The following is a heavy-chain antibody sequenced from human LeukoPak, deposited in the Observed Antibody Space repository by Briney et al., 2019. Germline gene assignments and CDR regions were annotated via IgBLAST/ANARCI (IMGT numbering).Heavy chain of an antibody. CDR1: GFTFSSYW. Sequence: GGSLRLSCAASGFTFSSYWMNWARQAPGKGLEWVASINHNGNVNYYADSVKGRFTISRDNSNNTLYLQMNSLRAEDTAVYYCAKLTTSWGQGTLVTVSS. J-gene: IGHJ4*02. CDR3: AKLTTS. V-gene: IGHV3-7*03. D-gene: IGHD4-11*01. CDR2: INHNGNVN.